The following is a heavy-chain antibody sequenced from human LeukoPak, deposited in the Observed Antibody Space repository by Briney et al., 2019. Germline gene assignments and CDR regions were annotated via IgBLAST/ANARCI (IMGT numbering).Heavy chain of an antibody. CDR3: ARWGGYTDY. Sequence: GGSLRLSCAASGFTLSNYWMIWVRQAPGKGLEWVAHIKQDGGETYYVDSVKGRFSISRDNAKNSLYLQMDSLRAGDTAVYYCARWGGYTDYWGQGTLVTVSS. D-gene: IGHD3-16*01. V-gene: IGHV3-7*01. CDR2: IKQDGGET. J-gene: IGHJ4*02. CDR1: GFTLSNYW.